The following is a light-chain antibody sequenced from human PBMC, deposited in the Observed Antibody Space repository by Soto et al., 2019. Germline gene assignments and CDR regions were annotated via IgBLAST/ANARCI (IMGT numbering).Light chain of an antibody. CDR2: DAS. J-gene: IGLJ3*02. Sequence: QSALTQPRSVSGSPGQSVTISCTGTTGDVGGYNFVSWYQLYPGKAPKLMIYDASKRPSGVPDRFSASKSGNTASLTISGLPAEDEADYYCCSYAGSFTWVFGGGTKVTVL. CDR3: CSYAGSFTWV. V-gene: IGLV2-11*01. CDR1: TGDVGGYNF.